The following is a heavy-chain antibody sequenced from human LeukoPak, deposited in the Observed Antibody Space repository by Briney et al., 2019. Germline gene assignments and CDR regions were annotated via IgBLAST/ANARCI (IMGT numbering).Heavy chain of an antibody. D-gene: IGHD5-18*01. Sequence: GGSLRLSCAASGFTFSSYAMSWVRQAPGKGLEWVSAISGSGGSTYYADSVKGRFTISRDNSKNTLYLQMNSLRAEDTAVYYCAKDLHQYTYPYYFDCWGQGTLVTVSS. CDR3: AKDLHQYTYPYYFDC. V-gene: IGHV3-23*01. J-gene: IGHJ4*02. CDR1: GFTFSSYA. CDR2: ISGSGGST.